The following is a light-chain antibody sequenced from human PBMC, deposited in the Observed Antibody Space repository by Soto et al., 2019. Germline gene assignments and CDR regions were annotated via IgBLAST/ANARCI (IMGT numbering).Light chain of an antibody. CDR3: QQYNDWPRT. CDR2: GAS. Sequence: EIVMTQSPATLSVSPGERATLSCRASQSFSSNLAWFQHKPGQAPRLLIYGASTRATGIPARFSGSGSGTEFTLTISSLQSEDFAVYYCQQYNDWPRTSGQGTKVEI. J-gene: IGKJ1*01. CDR1: QSFSSN. V-gene: IGKV3-15*01.